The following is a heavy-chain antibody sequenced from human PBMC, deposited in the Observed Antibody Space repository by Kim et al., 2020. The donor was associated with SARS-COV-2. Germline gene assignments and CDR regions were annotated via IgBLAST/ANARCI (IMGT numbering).Heavy chain of an antibody. V-gene: IGHV3-23*01. CDR2: VSSNGGKT. D-gene: IGHD7-27*01. Sequence: GGSLRLSCAASGLTFSSYAMTWVRQAPGKGLEWVSGVSSNGGKTYCVDSVKGRFTISRDNSKSTLYLQMDSLRADDTAVYYSGNPALGYWGQGTLVTVSS. CDR1: GLTFSSYA. J-gene: IGHJ4*02. CDR3: GNPALGY.